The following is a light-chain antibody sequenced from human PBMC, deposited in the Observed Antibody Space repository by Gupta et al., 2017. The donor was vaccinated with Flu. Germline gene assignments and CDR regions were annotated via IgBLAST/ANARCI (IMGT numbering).Light chain of an antibody. CDR3: SSYTTSSTLV. V-gene: IGLV2-14*01. CDR2: EVG. J-gene: IGLJ1*01. Sequence: QSALTQPASVSGSPGQSITISCTGTSSDVGGYNSVSWYQQHPGKAPQLMIYEVGDRPSGVSNRFSGSKSGNTASLTXSXLQAEDXADYYCSSYTTSSTLVFGTGTKVTVL. CDR1: SSDVGGYNS.